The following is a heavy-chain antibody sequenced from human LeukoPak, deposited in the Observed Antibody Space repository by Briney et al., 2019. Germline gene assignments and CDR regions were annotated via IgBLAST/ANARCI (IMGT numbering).Heavy chain of an antibody. V-gene: IGHV3-30*03. CDR3: ARDPRGPTGYDSSGRDSFDY. CDR1: GFTFSSYG. CDR2: ISYDGSNK. D-gene: IGHD3-22*01. Sequence: RTGRSLRLSCAASGFTFSSYGMHWVRQAPGKGLEGVAVISYDGSNKYYAYSVKGRFTISRDNSKNTLYLQMSSMRAEDTAVYYCARDPRGPTGYDSSGRDSFDYWGQGTLVTVSS. J-gene: IGHJ4*02.